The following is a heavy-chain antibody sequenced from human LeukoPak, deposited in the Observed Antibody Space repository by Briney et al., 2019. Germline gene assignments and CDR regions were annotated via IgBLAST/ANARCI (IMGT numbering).Heavy chain of an antibody. J-gene: IGHJ3*02. CDR3: ATRAKYYYDSSGYYENAFDI. V-gene: IGHV4-39*07. Sequence: SETLSLTCTVSGGSISSSSYYWGWIRQPPGKGLEWIGSIYYSGSTYYNPSLKSRVTISVDSSKNQFSLKLSSVTAADTAVYYCATRAKYYYDSSGYYENAFDIWGQGTMVTVSS. CDR2: IYYSGST. CDR1: GGSISSSSYY. D-gene: IGHD3-22*01.